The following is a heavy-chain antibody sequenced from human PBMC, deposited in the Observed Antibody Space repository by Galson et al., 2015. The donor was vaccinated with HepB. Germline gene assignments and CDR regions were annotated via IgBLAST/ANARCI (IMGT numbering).Heavy chain of an antibody. V-gene: IGHV5-51*01. CDR1: GYSFTSYW. D-gene: IGHD2-2*01. CDR2: IYPGDSDT. J-gene: IGHJ5*02. Sequence: QSGAEVKKPGESLKISCKGSGYSFTSYWIGWVRQMPGKGLEWMGIIYPGDSDTRYSPSFQGQVTISADKSISTAYLQWSSLKASDTAMYYCARSGRIASCSSTSCYESIWFDPWGQGTLVTVSS. CDR3: ARSGRIASCSSTSCYESIWFDP.